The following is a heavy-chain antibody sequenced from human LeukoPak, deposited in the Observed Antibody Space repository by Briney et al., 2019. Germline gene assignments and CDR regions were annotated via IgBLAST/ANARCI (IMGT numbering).Heavy chain of an antibody. Sequence: GGSLRVSCAASGFTFRNYAMAWVRQAPGKGLQWVSGISAGATRTYYADSVKGRFTISRDNAKNSLYLQMNSLRAEDTAVYYCAELGITMIGGVWGKGTTVTISS. CDR3: AELGITMIGGV. D-gene: IGHD3-10*02. V-gene: IGHV3-23*01. J-gene: IGHJ6*04. CDR2: ISAGATRT. CDR1: GFTFRNYA.